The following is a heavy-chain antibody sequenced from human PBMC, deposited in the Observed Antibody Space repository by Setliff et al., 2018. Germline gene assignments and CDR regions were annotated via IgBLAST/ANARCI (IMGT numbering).Heavy chain of an antibody. D-gene: IGHD3-22*01. J-gene: IGHJ1*01. CDR1: RFTFSNYW. CDR2: IKEDGSEK. CDR3: ASLYYDSSGYEYFQH. V-gene: IGHV3-7*01. Sequence: LRLSCAASRFTFSNYWMSWVRQAPGKGLEWVANIKEDGSEKYYVDSVKGRFTISRDNAKNSLYLQMNSLRAEDTAVYYCASLYYDSSGYEYFQHWGQGTLVTVSS.